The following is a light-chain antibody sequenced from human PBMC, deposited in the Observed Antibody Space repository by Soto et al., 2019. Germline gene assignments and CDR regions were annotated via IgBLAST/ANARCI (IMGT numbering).Light chain of an antibody. CDR3: SSYSSITTLL. CDR2: EVS. CDR1: SSDVGSSRY. J-gene: IGLJ2*01. V-gene: IGLV2-14*01. Sequence: QSALTQPASVSGSPGQSITISCTGTSSDVGSSRYVSWYQHHPDKAPKLMIYEVSNRPSGVSDRFSASKSGNTASLTISGLQAEDEADYYCSSYSSITTLLFGGGTQLTVL.